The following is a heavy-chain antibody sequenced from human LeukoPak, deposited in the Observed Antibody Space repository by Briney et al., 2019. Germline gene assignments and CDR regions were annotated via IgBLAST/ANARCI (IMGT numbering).Heavy chain of an antibody. CDR2: IYYSGST. D-gene: IGHD6-19*01. CDR3: ASSPYSSSGWYGTGDYFDY. Sequence: SPETLSLTCTVSGGSISSYYWSWIRQPPGKGLEWIGYIYYSGSTNYNPSLKSRVTISVDTSKNQFSLKLSSVTAADTAVYYCASSPYSSSGWYGTGDYFDYWGQGTLVTVSS. V-gene: IGHV4-59*01. J-gene: IGHJ4*02. CDR1: GGSISSYY.